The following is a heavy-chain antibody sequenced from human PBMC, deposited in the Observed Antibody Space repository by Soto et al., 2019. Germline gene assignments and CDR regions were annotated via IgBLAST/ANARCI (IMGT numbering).Heavy chain of an antibody. CDR1: GFTFSSYW. V-gene: IGHV3-74*03. J-gene: IGHJ4*02. Sequence: GGSLRLSCAASGFTFSSYWMHWVRQATGKGLVWVSRINSDGDSTTYADSVKGRFSISRDNAKDTLYFQINSLRAEDTAVYYCARDIGGKYSRSSFDYWGQGTLVTVSS. CDR2: INSDGDST. D-gene: IGHD6-6*01. CDR3: ARDIGGKYSRSSFDY.